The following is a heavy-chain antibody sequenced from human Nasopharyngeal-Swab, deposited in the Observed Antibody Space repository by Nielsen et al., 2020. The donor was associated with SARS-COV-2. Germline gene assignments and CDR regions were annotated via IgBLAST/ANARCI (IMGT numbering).Heavy chain of an antibody. CDR3: ARLGSTSWYGFDP. J-gene: IGHJ5*02. CDR2: IFPDDSDT. V-gene: IGHV5-51*01. Sequence: GGSLRLSCKASGYFFNTYWIGWVRQMPGKGLEWMGIIFPDDSDTRYSPSFQGQVTISVDASTTTAYLQWSSLKASDTAMYYCARLGSTSWYGFDPWGQGTLVTVSS. D-gene: IGHD2-2*01. CDR1: GYFFNTYW.